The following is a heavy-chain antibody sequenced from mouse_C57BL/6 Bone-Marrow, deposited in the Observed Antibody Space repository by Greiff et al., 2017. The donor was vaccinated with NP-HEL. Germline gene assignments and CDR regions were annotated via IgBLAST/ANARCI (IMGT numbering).Heavy chain of an antibody. Sequence: QVQLQQSGAELVKPGASVKLSCKASGYTFTSYWMHWVKQRPGQGLEWIGMIHPNRGSTNYNEKFKSKATLTVDKSSSTAYMQLSSLTSEDSAVYYCARGDGYDSWYFDVWGTGTTVTVSS. CDR1: GYTFTSYW. CDR3: ARGDGYDSWYFDV. D-gene: IGHD2-2*01. J-gene: IGHJ1*03. CDR2: IHPNRGST. V-gene: IGHV1-64*01.